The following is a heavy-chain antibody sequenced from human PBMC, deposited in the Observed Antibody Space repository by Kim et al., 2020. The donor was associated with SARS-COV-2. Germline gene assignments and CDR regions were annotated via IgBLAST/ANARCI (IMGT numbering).Heavy chain of an antibody. Sequence: DAVKGRFTITRDNAKNSLYLQMNSLRDEDTAVYYCARDQHGLVPAAQLFDYWGQGTLVTVSS. CDR3: ARDQHGLVPAAQLFDY. D-gene: IGHD2-2*01. V-gene: IGHV3-48*02. J-gene: IGHJ4*02.